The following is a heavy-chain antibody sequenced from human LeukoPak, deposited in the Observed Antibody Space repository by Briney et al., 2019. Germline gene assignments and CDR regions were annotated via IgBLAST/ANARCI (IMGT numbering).Heavy chain of an antibody. J-gene: IGHJ4*02. CDR2: INHSGST. Sequence: PSETLSLTCAVYGGSFSGYYWSWIRQPPGKGLEWIGEINHSGSTNYNPSLKSRVTISVDTSKNQFSLKLSSVTAADTAVYYCARYYYDSSGYHRYFDYWGQGTLVTVSS. CDR3: ARYYYDSSGYHRYFDY. D-gene: IGHD3-22*01. V-gene: IGHV4-34*01. CDR1: GGSFSGYY.